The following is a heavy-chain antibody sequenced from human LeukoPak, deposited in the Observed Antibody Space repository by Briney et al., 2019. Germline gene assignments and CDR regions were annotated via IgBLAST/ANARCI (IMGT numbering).Heavy chain of an antibody. CDR3: ARGRSITILRGVAISDGFDI. V-gene: IGHV3-21*06. D-gene: IGHD3-10*01. J-gene: IGHJ3*02. Sequence: GGSLRLSCAASGLTFSTYSMNWVRQAPGKGLEWVSSIATSSDYIYYAGSLKGRFTISRDNAKNSLYLHMNSLRPDDTAVYYCARGRSITILRGVAISDGFDIWGQGTKVTVS. CDR2: IATSSDYI. CDR1: GLTFSTYS.